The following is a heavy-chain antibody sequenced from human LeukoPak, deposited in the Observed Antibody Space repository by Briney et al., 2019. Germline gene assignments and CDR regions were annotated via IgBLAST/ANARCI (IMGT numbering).Heavy chain of an antibody. V-gene: IGHV3-23*01. CDR1: GFTFSSYA. D-gene: IGHD3-22*01. CDR3: AKVKREDSSRPPRFFDY. CDR2: VSGSGGTT. Sequence: GGSLRLSCAASGFTFSSYAMSWVRQAPGKGLEWVSGVSGSGGTTYYADSVKGRFTISRDNSKNTLNLQMNSLRAEDTVVYYCAKVKREDSSRPPRFFDYWGQGTLVTVSS. J-gene: IGHJ4*02.